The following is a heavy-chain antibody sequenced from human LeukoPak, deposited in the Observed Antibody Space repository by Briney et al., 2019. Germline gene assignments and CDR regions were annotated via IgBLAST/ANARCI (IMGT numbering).Heavy chain of an antibody. CDR1: GASISSYY. D-gene: IGHD6-19*01. J-gene: IGHJ4*02. CDR3: ARLSSGSVFDY. CDR2: IYYSGST. Sequence: PSQTLSLTCTVAGASISSYYWSWIRQTPGKGREWIGYIYYSGSTNYNPSLKSRVTISVDPSKNQFSLKLSSVTAADTAVYYCARLSSGSVFDYWGQGTLVTVSS. V-gene: IGHV4-59*01.